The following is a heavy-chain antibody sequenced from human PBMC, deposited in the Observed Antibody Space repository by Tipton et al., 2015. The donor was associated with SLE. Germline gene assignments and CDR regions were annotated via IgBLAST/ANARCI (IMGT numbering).Heavy chain of an antibody. Sequence: SLRLSCVVSGLTLSNHDMSWVRQAPGKGLEWVSTISGSGGNTYYADSVKGRFTISRDNSKNTLYLQMNSLRAEDTAVYYCAKSRDGYNGDYWGQGTLVTVSS. J-gene: IGHJ4*02. CDR3: AKSRDGYNGDY. CDR2: ISGSGGNT. CDR1: GLTLSNHD. D-gene: IGHD5-24*01. V-gene: IGHV3-23*01.